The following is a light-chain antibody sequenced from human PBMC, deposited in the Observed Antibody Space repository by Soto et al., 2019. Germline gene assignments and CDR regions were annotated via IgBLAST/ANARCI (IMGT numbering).Light chain of an antibody. Sequence: QSALIQPPSVSGSPGQSVTISCTGTSSDVGNYDYVSWYQHHPGTVPKPMICNVNSQPSGVPDRYSGSRSGNTASMTISGLQAEDEADYYCSSYAGSSNVFGTGTKLTVL. CDR1: SSDVGNYDY. V-gene: IGLV2-8*01. CDR3: SSYAGSSNV. J-gene: IGLJ1*01. CDR2: NVN.